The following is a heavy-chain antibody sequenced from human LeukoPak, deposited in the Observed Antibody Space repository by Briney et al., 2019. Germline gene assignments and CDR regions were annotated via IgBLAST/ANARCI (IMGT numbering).Heavy chain of an antibody. CDR1: GGSISSYY. CDR3: ARDYADSSGFDALDAFDI. J-gene: IGHJ3*02. D-gene: IGHD3-22*01. V-gene: IGHV4-4*07. Sequence: SETLSLTCTVSGGSISSYYWSWLRQPAGKGLEWIGRIYTSGSTNYNPSLKSRVTMSVDTSKNQFSLKLSSVTAADTAVYYCARDYADSSGFDALDAFDIWGQGTMVTVSS. CDR2: IYTSGST.